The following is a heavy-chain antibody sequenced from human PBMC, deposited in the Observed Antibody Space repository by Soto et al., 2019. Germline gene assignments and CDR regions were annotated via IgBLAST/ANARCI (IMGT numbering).Heavy chain of an antibody. CDR3: AALDGALDY. CDR2: IFHTGNT. Sequence: SETLSLTCTVSGNSFSSYYWTWIRQPPGKRLEWVAYIFHTGNTNYNPSLKSRVTISVDTSKNQFSLKLRSVTPADTAVYYCAALDGALDYWGPGTLVTVSS. V-gene: IGHV4-59*01. D-gene: IGHD3-10*01. J-gene: IGHJ4*02. CDR1: GNSFSSYY.